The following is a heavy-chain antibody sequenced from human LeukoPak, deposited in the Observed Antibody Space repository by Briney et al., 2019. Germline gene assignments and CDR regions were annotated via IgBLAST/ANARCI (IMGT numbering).Heavy chain of an antibody. CDR2: IYYSGST. CDR3: ARGYPRPADAFDI. CDR1: GGSISSGGYY. D-gene: IGHD2-2*02. J-gene: IGHJ3*02. Sequence: SQTLSLTCTVSGGSISSGGYYWSWIRQHPGKGLEWIGYIYYSGSTYYNPSLKSRVTISVDTSKNQFSLKLSSVTAADTAVYYCARGYPRPADAFDIWGQGTMVTVSS. V-gene: IGHV4-31*03.